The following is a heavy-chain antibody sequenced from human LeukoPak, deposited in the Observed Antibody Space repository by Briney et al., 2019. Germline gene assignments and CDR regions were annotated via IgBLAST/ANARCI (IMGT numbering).Heavy chain of an antibody. CDR3: ARSSAITIFGVNNWFDP. D-gene: IGHD3-3*01. J-gene: IGHJ5*02. CDR2: ISTTGSA. Sequence: SETLSLTCSVSGGSISTDYWSWIRQSAGKGLEWIGRISTTGSASYNPSLKSRLTMSVDMSKNQFSLTLTSVTAADTAVYYCARSSAITIFGVNNWFDPWGRGTLVTVSS. CDR1: GGSISTDY. V-gene: IGHV4-4*07.